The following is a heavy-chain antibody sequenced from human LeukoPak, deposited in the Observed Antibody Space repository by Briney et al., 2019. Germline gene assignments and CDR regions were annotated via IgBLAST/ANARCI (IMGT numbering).Heavy chain of an antibody. CDR1: GYSISSGYY. Sequence: SETLSLTCAVSGYSISSGYYWGWIRQPPGTGLEWIGNVYQSGITYYNASLKSRATISVDTSKNQFSLKLNAVTAADTAVYYCVRRYSNSYFDYWGQGTLVTVSS. J-gene: IGHJ4*02. V-gene: IGHV4-38-2*01. CDR3: VRRYSNSYFDY. D-gene: IGHD4-11*01. CDR2: VYQSGIT.